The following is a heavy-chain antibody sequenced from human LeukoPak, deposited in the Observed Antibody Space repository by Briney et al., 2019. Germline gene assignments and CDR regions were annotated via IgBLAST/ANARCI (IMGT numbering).Heavy chain of an antibody. CDR3: AREIFEYSSSYRTLDY. J-gene: IGHJ4*02. V-gene: IGHV3-21*01. CDR2: ISSSSSYI. CDR1: GFTFSSYS. Sequence: PGGSLRLSCAASGFTFSSYSMNWVRQAPGKGLEWVSSISSSSSYIYYADSVKGRFTISRDNAKNSLYLQMNSLRAEDTAVYYCAREIFEYSSSYRTLDYWGQGTLVTVSS. D-gene: IGHD6-6*01.